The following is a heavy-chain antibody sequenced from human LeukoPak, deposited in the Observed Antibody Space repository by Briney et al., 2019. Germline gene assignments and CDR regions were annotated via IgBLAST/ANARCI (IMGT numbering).Heavy chain of an antibody. CDR1: GGSFSGYY. CDR3: ARRGYSNHNYYMDV. D-gene: IGHD4-11*01. Sequence: PSETLSLTCAVYGGSFSGYYWSWIRQPPGKGLEWIGEINHSGSTNYNPSLKSRVTISVDTSKNQFSLKLSSVTAADTAVYYCARRGYSNHNYYMDVWGKGTTVTVSS. J-gene: IGHJ6*03. CDR2: INHSGST. V-gene: IGHV4-34*01.